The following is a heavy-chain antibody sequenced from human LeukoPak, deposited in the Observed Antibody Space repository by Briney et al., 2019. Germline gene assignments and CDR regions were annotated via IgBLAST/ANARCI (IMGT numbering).Heavy chain of an antibody. V-gene: IGHV3-33*01. D-gene: IGHD3-3*01. CDR1: GFTFSSYG. CDR3: ARALRPSGITIFGVQIYYYYMDV. Sequence: GGSLRLSCAASGFTFSSYGMHWVRQAPGKGLEWVAVIWYDGSNKYYADSVKGRFTISRDNSKNTLYLQMNSLRAEDTAVYYCARALRPSGITIFGVQIYYYYMDVWGKGTTVTVSS. J-gene: IGHJ6*03. CDR2: IWYDGSNK.